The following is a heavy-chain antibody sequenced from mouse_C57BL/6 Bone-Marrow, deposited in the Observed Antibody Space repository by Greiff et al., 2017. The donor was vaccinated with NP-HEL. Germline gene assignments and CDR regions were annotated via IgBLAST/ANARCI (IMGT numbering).Heavy chain of an antibody. CDR3: ARYYYGSSYGYAMDY. Sequence: EVQVVESGGGLVQPGGSLSLSCAASGFTFTDYYMSWVRQPPGKALEWLGFIRNKANGYTTEYSASVKGRFTISRDNSQSILYLQMNALRAEDSATYYCARYYYGSSYGYAMDYWGQGTSVTVSS. D-gene: IGHD1-1*01. CDR1: GFTFTDYY. J-gene: IGHJ4*01. CDR2: IRNKANGYTT. V-gene: IGHV7-3*01.